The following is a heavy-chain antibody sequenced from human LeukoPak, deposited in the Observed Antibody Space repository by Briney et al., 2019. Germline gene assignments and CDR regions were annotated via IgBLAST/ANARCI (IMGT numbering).Heavy chain of an antibody. V-gene: IGHV4-39*01. CDR3: SRRHSDTWYCNY. J-gene: IGHJ4*02. Sequence: PSETLSLTCTVSRGTISSSSYYWGRLRQPPGKGLEWIGNIYYIGNTYYNPSLKSRVTMSVDTSKNQFSLKLRSVTAADIAVYYGSRRHSDTWYCNYWGQGTLVTVSS. CDR2: IYYIGNT. CDR1: RGTISSSSYY. D-gene: IGHD6-13*01.